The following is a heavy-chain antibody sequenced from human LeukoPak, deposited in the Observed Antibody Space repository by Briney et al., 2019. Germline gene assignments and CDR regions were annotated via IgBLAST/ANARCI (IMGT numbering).Heavy chain of an antibody. CDR2: IRYDGSNK. V-gene: IGHV3-30*02. Sequence: GGSLGLSCAASGFTFSSYGMHWVRQAPGKGLEWVAFIRYDGSNKYYADSVKGRFTISRDNSKNTLYLQMNSLRAEDTAVYYSLSGSPSSFIHWGQGTLVTVSS. J-gene: IGHJ4*02. CDR1: GFTFSSYG. CDR3: LSGSPSSFIH. D-gene: IGHD3-10*01.